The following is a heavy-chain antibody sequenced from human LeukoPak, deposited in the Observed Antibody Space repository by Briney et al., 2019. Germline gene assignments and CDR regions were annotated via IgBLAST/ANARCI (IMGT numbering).Heavy chain of an antibody. CDR1: GYTFTSYG. D-gene: IGHD6-19*01. V-gene: IGHV1-18*01. J-gene: IGHJ4*02. CDR2: ISAYNGNT. CDR3: ARVRTTGSGWTQKDFDY. Sequence: ASVKVSCKASGYTFTSYGISWVRQAPGQGLEWMGWISAYNGNTNYAQKLQGRVTMTTDTSTSTAYMELRSLRSDDTAVYYCARVRTTGSGWTQKDFDYWGQGILVTVSS.